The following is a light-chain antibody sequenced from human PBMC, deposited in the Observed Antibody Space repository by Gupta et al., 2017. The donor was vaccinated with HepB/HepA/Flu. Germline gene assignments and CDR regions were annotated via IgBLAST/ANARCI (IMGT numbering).Light chain of an antibody. CDR3: EAWDDSLYSTV. V-gene: IGLV1-44*01. CDR1: SSNIGINT. CDR2: SDN. J-gene: IGLJ3*02. Sequence: QSVLTQPPSASGTPGQRVTIPCSGSSSNIGINTVDWYQQLPGTAPKLLIYSDNQRPSGVPDRFSGSKSGTSASLAFSGLQSEDEADYYCEAWDDSLYSTVFGGGTKLTVL.